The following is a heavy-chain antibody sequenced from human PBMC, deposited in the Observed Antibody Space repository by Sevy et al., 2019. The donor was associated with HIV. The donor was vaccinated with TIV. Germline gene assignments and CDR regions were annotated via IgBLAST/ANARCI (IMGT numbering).Heavy chain of an antibody. J-gene: IGHJ3*02. V-gene: IGHV3-21*01. CDR1: GFTFSSYS. CDR3: ARAAPYGGKPPAFDI. D-gene: IGHD2-15*01. CDR2: ISSSSSYI. Sequence: GGSLRLSCAASGFTFSSYSMNWVRQAPGKGLEWVSSISSSSSYIYYADSVKGRFTISRDNAKNSLYLQMNSLRAEDTAVYYCARAAPYGGKPPAFDIWGQGTMVTVSS.